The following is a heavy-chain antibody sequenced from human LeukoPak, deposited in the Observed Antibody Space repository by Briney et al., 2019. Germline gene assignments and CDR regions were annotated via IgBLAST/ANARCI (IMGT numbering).Heavy chain of an antibody. V-gene: IGHV3-21*01. CDR2: ISDTSRYI. D-gene: IGHD5/OR15-5a*01. CDR1: GFTFSGYS. Sequence: GGSLRLXCAASGFTFSGYSMNWVRLSPGKGLECVSSISDTSRYIYYADSVKGRFIISRDNAKNSLYLQMNSLRADDTAVYYCARGSVGYWFDPWGQGTLVTVSS. J-gene: IGHJ5*02. CDR3: ARGSVGYWFDP.